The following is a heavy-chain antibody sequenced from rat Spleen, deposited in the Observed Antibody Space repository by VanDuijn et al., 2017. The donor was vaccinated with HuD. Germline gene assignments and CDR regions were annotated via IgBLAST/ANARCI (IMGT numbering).Heavy chain of an antibody. V-gene: IGHV5-25*01. CDR2: ISPGGDT. J-gene: IGHJ2*01. CDR3: SPLPGYNLDY. D-gene: IGHD1-4*01. CDR1: GFTFSNYY. Sequence: EVQLVESDGGLVQPGRSLKLSCAASGFTFSNYYMAWVRQAPTKGLEWVASISPGGDTFYPDSVKGRFSISRDDAKSTIYLYMNSLRSEDTATYYCSPLPGYNLDYWGQGVMVTASS.